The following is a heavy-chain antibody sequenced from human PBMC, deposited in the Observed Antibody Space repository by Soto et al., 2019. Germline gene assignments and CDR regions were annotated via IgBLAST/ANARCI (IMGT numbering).Heavy chain of an antibody. D-gene: IGHD6-13*01. J-gene: IGHJ4*02. CDR3: ARGFIAAAAPGDFDY. CDR1: GFTFSDYY. Sequence: GGSLVLSCAASGFTFSDYYMSWIRQAPGKGLEWVSYISTISGYTNYADSVSGRFTISRDNAKNSLYLQMNSLRAEDSAVYYCARGFIAAAAPGDFDYWGQGTLVTGSS. CDR2: ISTISGYT. V-gene: IGHV3-11*06.